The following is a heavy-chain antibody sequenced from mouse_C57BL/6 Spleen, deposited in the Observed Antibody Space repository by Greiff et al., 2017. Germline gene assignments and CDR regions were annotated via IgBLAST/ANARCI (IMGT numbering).Heavy chain of an antibody. CDR1: GYSITSGYY. D-gene: IGHD3-1*01. CDR3: ARDLGDYDAMDY. Sequence: EVQRVESGPGLVKPSQSLSLTCSVTGYSITSGYYWNWIRQFPGNKLEWMGYISYDGSNNYNPSLKNRISITRDTSKNQFFLKLNSVTTEDTATXYYARDLGDYDAMDYWGQGTSVTVSS. J-gene: IGHJ4*01. CDR2: ISYDGSN. V-gene: IGHV3-6*01.